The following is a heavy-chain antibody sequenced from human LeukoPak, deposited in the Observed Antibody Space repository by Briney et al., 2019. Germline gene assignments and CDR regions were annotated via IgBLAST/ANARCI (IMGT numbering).Heavy chain of an antibody. V-gene: IGHV3-53*04. J-gene: IGHJ3*02. Sequence: PGGSLRLSCAASGFTFSSNAMHWVRQAPGKGLEWVSVIYSGGSTYYADSVKGRFTISRHNSKNTLYLQMNSLRAEDTAVYYCARGSGGDGRYGDAFDIWGQGTMVAVSS. D-gene: IGHD2-21*01. CDR3: ARGSGGDGRYGDAFDI. CDR2: IYSGGST. CDR1: GFTFSSNA.